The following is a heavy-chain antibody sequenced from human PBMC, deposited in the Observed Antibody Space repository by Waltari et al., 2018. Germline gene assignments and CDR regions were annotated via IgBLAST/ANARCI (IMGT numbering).Heavy chain of an antibody. Sequence: QLQLQESGPGLVKPSETLSLTCTVSGGSISSSSYYWGWIRQPPGKGLEWIGSIYYRGSTYYNPSRKSRVTISVDTSKNQFSLKRSSVTAADTAVYYCARGLTLLRFSDYWGQGTLVTVSS. V-gene: IGHV4-39*07. CDR3: ARGLTLLRFSDY. CDR2: IYYRGST. J-gene: IGHJ4*02. CDR1: GGSISSSSYY. D-gene: IGHD3-3*01.